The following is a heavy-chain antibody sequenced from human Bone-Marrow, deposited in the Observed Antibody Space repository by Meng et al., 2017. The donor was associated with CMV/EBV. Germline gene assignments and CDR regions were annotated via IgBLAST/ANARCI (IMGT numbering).Heavy chain of an antibody. J-gene: IGHJ4*02. CDR2: ISYDGSNK. CDR1: GFTFSSYG. V-gene: IGHV3-30*19. Sequence: GESLKISCAASGFTFSSYGMHWVRQAPGKGLEWVAVISYDGSNKYYADSVKGRFTISRDNSKNTLYLQMNSLRAEDTAVYYCARDPGSGYLSPFDYWGQGTLVTVSS. CDR3: ARDPGSGYLSPFDY. D-gene: IGHD3-22*01.